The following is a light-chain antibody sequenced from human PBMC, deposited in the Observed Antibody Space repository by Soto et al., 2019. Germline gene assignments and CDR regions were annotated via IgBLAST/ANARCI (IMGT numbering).Light chain of an antibody. CDR3: ETWDSNTWV. Sequence: QLVLTQSSSASASLGSSVKLTCTLSSGHSSYIIAWHQQQPGKAPRYLMKLEGSGSYSKGSGVPDRFSGSSSGADRYLTISTLQFEDEADYYCETWDSNTWVFGGGTKLTVL. J-gene: IGLJ3*02. CDR1: SGHSSYI. V-gene: IGLV4-60*02. CDR2: LEGSGSY.